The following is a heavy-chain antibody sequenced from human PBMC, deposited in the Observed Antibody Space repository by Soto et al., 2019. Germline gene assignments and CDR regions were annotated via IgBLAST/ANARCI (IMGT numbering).Heavy chain of an antibody. J-gene: IGHJ5*02. V-gene: IGHV3-30-3*01. CDR3: ARDATLGRITMVRGVIIDWFDP. Sequence: LRLSCAASGFTFSSYAMHWVRQAPGKGLEWVAVISYDGSNKYYADSVKGRLTISRDNSKNTLYLQMNSLRAEDTAVYYCARDATLGRITMVRGVIIDWFDPWGQGTLVTVSS. CDR1: GFTFSSYA. D-gene: IGHD3-10*01. CDR2: ISYDGSNK.